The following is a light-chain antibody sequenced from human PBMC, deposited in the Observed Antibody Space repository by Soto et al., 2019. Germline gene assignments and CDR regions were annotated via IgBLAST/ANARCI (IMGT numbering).Light chain of an antibody. J-gene: IGKJ4*01. Sequence: VVAKSAGTLTLSPGERATLSCRAGQTVSNNYLAWYQQKPGQAPRLLIYDASSRATGIPDRFSGGGSGTDFTLTISRLEPEDFTVYYSPQFRSYPLTFGGGTKVDI. V-gene: IGKV3-20*01. CDR2: DAS. CDR3: PQFRSYPLT. CDR1: QTVSNNY.